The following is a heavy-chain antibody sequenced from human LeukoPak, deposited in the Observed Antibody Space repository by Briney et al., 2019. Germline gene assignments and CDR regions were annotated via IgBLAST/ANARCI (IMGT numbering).Heavy chain of an antibody. Sequence: MASETLSLTCTVSGGSISYYYWSWIRQSPGKGLEWIGYVYYSGTTNYNPSLKSRVTISVDTSKNQFSLQLRSVTAADTAVYYCAREDPQTRVPEGMDVRGQGTTVTVSS. V-gene: IGHV4-59*01. CDR3: AREDPQTRVPEGMDV. D-gene: IGHD4/OR15-4a*01. CDR1: GGSISYYY. CDR2: VYYSGTT. J-gene: IGHJ6*02.